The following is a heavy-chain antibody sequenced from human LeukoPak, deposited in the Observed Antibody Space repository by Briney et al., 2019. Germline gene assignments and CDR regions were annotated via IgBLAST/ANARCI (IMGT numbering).Heavy chain of an antibody. Sequence: SVKVSCKASGGTFSSYAISWVRQAPGQGLEWMGGIISILGTTKYAQKFQGRVTITADESTSTAYMELGSLRSEDTAVYYCARSGDSSGYYYGERYWGQGTLVTVSS. CDR3: ARSGDSSGYYYGERY. D-gene: IGHD3-22*01. J-gene: IGHJ4*02. V-gene: IGHV1-69*13. CDR2: IISILGTT. CDR1: GGTFSSYA.